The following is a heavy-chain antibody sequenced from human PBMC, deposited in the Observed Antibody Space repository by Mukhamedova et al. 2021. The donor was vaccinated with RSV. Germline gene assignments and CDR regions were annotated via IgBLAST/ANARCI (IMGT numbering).Heavy chain of an antibody. CDR2: IYPGDSDT. J-gene: IGHJ1*01. CDR3: ASRYYDSSGYPEYFQH. V-gene: IGHV5-51*01. D-gene: IGHD3-22*01. Sequence: GKGLEWMGIIYPGDSDTRYSPSFQGQVTISADKSISTAYLQWSSLKASDTAMYYCASRYYDSSGYPEYFQHWGQGTLVTGSS.